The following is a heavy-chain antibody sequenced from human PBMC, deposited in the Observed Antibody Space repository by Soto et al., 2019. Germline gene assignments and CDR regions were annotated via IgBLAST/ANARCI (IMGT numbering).Heavy chain of an antibody. J-gene: IGHJ6*02. D-gene: IGHD2-15*01. Sequence: GGSLRLSCAASGFTFSSYAMHWVRQAPGKGLEWVAVISYDGSNKYYADSVKGRFTISRDNSKNTLYLQMNSLRAEDTAVYYCAGVGYCSGGSCYRYYYGMDVWGQGTTVTVSS. CDR1: GFTFSSYA. CDR2: ISYDGSNK. V-gene: IGHV3-30-3*01. CDR3: AGVGYCSGGSCYRYYYGMDV.